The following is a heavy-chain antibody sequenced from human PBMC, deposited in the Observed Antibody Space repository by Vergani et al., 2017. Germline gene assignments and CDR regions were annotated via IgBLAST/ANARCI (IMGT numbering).Heavy chain of an antibody. CDR3: ARGQGTRYNWNYVAYYYGMDV. J-gene: IGHJ6*02. CDR2: INHSGST. D-gene: IGHD1-7*01. Sequence: QVQLQQWGAGLLKPSETLSLTCAVYGGSFSGYYWSWIRQPPGKGLEWIGEINHSGSTNYNPSLKSRVTISVDTSKNQFSLKLSSVTAADTAVYYCARGQGTRYNWNYVAYYYGMDVGGQGTTVTVSS. CDR1: GGSFSGYY. V-gene: IGHV4-34*01.